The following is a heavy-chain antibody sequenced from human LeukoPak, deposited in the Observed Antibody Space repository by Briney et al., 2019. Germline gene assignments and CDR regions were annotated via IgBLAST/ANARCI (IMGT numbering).Heavy chain of an antibody. CDR1: GYTFTGYY. V-gene: IGHV1-2*02. D-gene: IGHD3-3*01. J-gene: IGHJ6*03. CDR3: ARALNDFWCGYRPVHYYCYMDV. Sequence: ASVTVSCMPSGYTFTGYYIHWVRQAPGQGLEGMGWINPNSGGTNYAQKFQGRVTMTRDTSISTAYMEMSRLRSDDTAVYSCARALNDFWCGYRPVHYYCYMDVWGKGTTVTVSS. CDR2: INPNSGGT.